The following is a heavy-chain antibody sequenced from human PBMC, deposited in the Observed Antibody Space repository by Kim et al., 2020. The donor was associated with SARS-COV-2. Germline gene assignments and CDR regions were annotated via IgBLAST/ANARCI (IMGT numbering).Heavy chain of an antibody. J-gene: IGHJ4*02. Sequence: SETLSLTCTVSGGSISSYYWSWIRQPPGKGLEWIGYIYYSGSTNYNPSLKSRVTISVDTSKNQFSLKLSSVTAADTAVYYCARYGVWLQSFDYWGQGTLVTVSS. CDR1: GGSISSYY. CDR2: IYYSGST. CDR3: ARYGVWLQSFDY. V-gene: IGHV4-59*01. D-gene: IGHD5-12*01.